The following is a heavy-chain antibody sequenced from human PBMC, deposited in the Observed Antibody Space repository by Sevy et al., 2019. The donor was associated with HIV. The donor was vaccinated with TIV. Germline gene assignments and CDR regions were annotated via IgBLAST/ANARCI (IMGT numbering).Heavy chain of an antibody. J-gene: IGHJ4*02. Sequence: SLRLSCTASGFTFGYYAISWFRQAPGKGLEWVGFIRSKAYGGTTEYVASVKGRFTISRDDSKSIAYLQMNSLKTEDTAVYYCTSPTVTNRRGQGALVTVSS. D-gene: IGHD4-4*01. CDR2: IRSKAYGGTT. CDR1: GFTFGYYA. CDR3: TSPTVTNR. V-gene: IGHV3-49*03.